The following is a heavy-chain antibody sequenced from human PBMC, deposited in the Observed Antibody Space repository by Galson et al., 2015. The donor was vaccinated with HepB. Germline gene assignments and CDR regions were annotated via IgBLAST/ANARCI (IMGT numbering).Heavy chain of an antibody. CDR1: GYTFTGYW. D-gene: IGHD3-16*01. J-gene: IGHJ4*02. CDR2: IYPGDPDV. CDR3: ARLRPGSAHLIFDY. Sequence: SGAEVKKPGESLKISCKVSGYTFTGYWIGWVRPVSGKGLEWMAIIYPGDPDVKYSPSFQGQVTISVDESISTAYLQWSSLKASDTAMYYCARLRPGSAHLIFDYWGQGTLVTVSS. V-gene: IGHV5-51*01.